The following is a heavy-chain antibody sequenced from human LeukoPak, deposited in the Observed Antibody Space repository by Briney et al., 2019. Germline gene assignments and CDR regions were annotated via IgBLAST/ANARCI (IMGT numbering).Heavy chain of an antibody. CDR3: ARDSYYYDSSGYSAFDI. V-gene: IGHV4-31*03. CDR1: GGSISSGGYY. J-gene: IGHJ3*02. D-gene: IGHD3-22*01. Sequence: SQTLSLTCTVSGGSISSGGYYWSWIRQHPGKGLEWIGYIYYSGSTYYNPSLKNRVTISVDTSKNQFSLKLSSVTAADTAVYYCARDSYYYDSSGYSAFDIWGQGTMVTVSS. CDR2: IYYSGST.